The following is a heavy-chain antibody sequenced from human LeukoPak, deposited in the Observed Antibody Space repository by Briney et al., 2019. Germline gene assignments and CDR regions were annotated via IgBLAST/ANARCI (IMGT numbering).Heavy chain of an antibody. Sequence: ASVKVSCKASGYTFTSYGISWVRQAPGQGLEWMGGIIPIFGTANYAQKFQGRVTITADESTSTAYMELSSLRSENTAVYYCARAPRTRAAAGSFDYWGQGTLVTVSS. CDR2: IIPIFGTA. D-gene: IGHD6-13*01. V-gene: IGHV1-69*13. CDR1: GYTFTSYG. CDR3: ARAPRTRAAAGSFDY. J-gene: IGHJ4*02.